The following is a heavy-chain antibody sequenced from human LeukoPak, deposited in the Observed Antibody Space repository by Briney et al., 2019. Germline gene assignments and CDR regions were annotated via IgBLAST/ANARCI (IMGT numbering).Heavy chain of an antibody. CDR1: GYTFTSYA. CDR3: ARNGGPRVRDYYYGMDV. V-gene: IGHV1-69*01. Sequence: ASVKVSCKASGYTFTSYAMNWVRQAPGQGLEWMGGIIPIFGTANYAQKFQGRVTITADESTSTAYMELSSLRSEDTAVYYCARNGGPRVRDYYYGMDVWGQGTTVTVSS. J-gene: IGHJ6*02. CDR2: IIPIFGTA. D-gene: IGHD3-10*01.